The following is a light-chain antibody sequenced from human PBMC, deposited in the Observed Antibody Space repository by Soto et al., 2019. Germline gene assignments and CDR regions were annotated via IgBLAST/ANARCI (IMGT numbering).Light chain of an antibody. Sequence: IQLTQSPPSLSASVGDRVTSTWRASQGFSSYLAWYQQKPGKAPKLLIYAASTLQSGVPSRFSGSGSGTDFTLTISSLHPEDFATYYCQQLFGPGTKVDIK. CDR2: AAS. CDR1: QGFSSY. V-gene: IGKV1-9*01. CDR3: QQL. J-gene: IGKJ3*01.